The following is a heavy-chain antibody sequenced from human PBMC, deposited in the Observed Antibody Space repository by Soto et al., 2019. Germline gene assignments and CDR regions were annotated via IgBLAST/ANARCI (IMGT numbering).Heavy chain of an antibody. CDR3: ARAGCGARNGFDP. CDR2: IDPSDSYT. Sequence: GESLKISCKGSGYSFTSYWISGVRQMPGKGLEWMGRIDPSDSYTNYSPSFQGHVTISADKSISTAYLQWSSLKASDTAMYYCARAGCGARNGFDPWGQGTLVTVSS. J-gene: IGHJ5*02. V-gene: IGHV5-10-1*01. D-gene: IGHD3-10*01. CDR1: GYSFTSYW.